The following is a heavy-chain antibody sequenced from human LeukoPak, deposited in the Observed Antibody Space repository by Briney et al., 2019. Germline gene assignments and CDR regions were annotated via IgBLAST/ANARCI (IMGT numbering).Heavy chain of an antibody. CDR1: GYTFTSYG. CDR2: ISAYNGNT. D-gene: IGHD1-26*01. CDR3: ARDVIGSYTRWFDP. V-gene: IGHV1-18*01. Sequence: ASVRVSCKASGYTFTSYGISWVRQAPGQGLEWMGWISAYNGNTNYAQKLQGRVTMTTDTSTSTAYMELRSLRSDDTAVYYCARDVIGSYTRWFDPWGQGTLVTVSS. J-gene: IGHJ5*02.